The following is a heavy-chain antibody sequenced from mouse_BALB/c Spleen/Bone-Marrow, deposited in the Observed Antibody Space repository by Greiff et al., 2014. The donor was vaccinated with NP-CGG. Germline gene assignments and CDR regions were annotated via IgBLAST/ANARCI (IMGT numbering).Heavy chain of an antibody. CDR1: GFTFSRYG. V-gene: IGHV5-6*01. CDR3: ARQYGNLGVMDY. Sequence: VQLKESGGDLVKPGGSLKLSCAASGFTFSRYGMSWVRQTPDKRLEWVANISSGGSYTHYPDSVKGRFTTSRDNAKNTLYLHMSSLKSEDTAMYYCARQYGNLGVMDYWGQGTSVTVSP. CDR2: ISSGGSYT. J-gene: IGHJ4*01. D-gene: IGHD2-1*01.